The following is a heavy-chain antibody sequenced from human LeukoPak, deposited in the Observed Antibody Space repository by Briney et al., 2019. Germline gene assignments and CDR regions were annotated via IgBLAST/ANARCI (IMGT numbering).Heavy chain of an antibody. D-gene: IGHD6-6*01. CDR3: ARAPRIAARPPYFDY. J-gene: IGHJ4*02. V-gene: IGHV4-59*01. CDR1: DGSINSYY. CDR2: IYYNGNT. Sequence: SETLSLTCSVSDGSINSYYWNWIRRPPGKGLEWIGYIYYNGNTNYSPSLKSRVTMSVDTSKNLFSLKVSSVTAADTAVYYCARAPRIAARPPYFDYWGQGTLVTVSS.